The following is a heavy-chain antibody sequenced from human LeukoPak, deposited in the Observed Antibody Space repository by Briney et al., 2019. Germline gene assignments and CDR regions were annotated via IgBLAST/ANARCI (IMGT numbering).Heavy chain of an antibody. J-gene: IGHJ4*02. CDR1: GFTLNNYA. V-gene: IGHV3-30*04. CDR2: ISYDGGDK. Sequence: GGSLRLSCAASGFTLNNYAMTWVRQAPGKGLEWVAFISYDGGDKYYAESVKGRFTISRDNSKNTLYLQMNSLRADDTAVYYCARDRPNSYQPGGYWGQGTLVTVSS. CDR3: ARDRPNSYQPGGY. D-gene: IGHD2-2*01.